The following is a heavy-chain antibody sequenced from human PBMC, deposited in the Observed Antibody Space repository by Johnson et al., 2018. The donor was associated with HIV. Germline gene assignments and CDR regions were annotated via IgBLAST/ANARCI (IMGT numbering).Heavy chain of an antibody. CDR3: ASHRSIAADDAFDI. CDR2: ITWDGGST. D-gene: IGHD6-13*01. Sequence: VQLVESGGGLVQPGRSLRLSCTASGFTFGDYAMHWVRQAPGKGLEWVSLITWDGGSTYYADSVKGRFTISRDNAKNSLYLQMKSLRAEDTALYYCASHRSIAADDAFDIWGQGTMVTVSS. V-gene: IGHV3-43D*03. CDR1: GFTFGDYA. J-gene: IGHJ3*02.